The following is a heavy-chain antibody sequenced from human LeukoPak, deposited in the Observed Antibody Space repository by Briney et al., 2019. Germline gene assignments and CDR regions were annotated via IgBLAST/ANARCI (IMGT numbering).Heavy chain of an antibody. Sequence: SETLSLTCTVSGGSISSYYWSWIRQPAGKGLEWIGRIYTSGSTNYNPSLKSRVTMSVDTSKNQFSLKLSSVTAADTAVYYCAREDPLYYYDSSGYSGTTDYWGQGTLVTVFS. D-gene: IGHD3-22*01. V-gene: IGHV4-4*07. CDR2: IYTSGST. CDR3: AREDPLYYYDSSGYSGTTDY. CDR1: GGSISSYY. J-gene: IGHJ4*02.